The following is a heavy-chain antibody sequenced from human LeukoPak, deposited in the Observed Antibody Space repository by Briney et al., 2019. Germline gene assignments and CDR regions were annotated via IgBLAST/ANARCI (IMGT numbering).Heavy chain of an antibody. CDR3: ARAGGWAREDYKADAFDI. J-gene: IGHJ3*02. CDR2: ISAYNGNT. V-gene: IGHV1-18*01. Sequence: GASVTVSCKASGYTITNFGISWVRQAPGQGLEWMGWISAYNGNTNYAQKVQDRVTMTTDTSTSTAYMELRSLRSDDTAVYYCARAGGWAREDYKADAFDIWGQGTMVTVSS. D-gene: IGHD6-19*01. CDR1: GYTITNFG.